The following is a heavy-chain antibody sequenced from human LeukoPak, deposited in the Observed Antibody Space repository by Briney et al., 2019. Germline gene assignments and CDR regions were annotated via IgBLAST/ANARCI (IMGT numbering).Heavy chain of an antibody. V-gene: IGHV4-38-2*02. CDR1: GYSISSGYY. Sequence: SETLSLTCTVSGYSISSGYYWGWIRQPPGKGLEWIGSIYHSGSTNYNPSLKSRVAISVDTSKNQFSLKLSSVTAADTAVYYCARGSGVWYDAFDIWGQGTMVTVSS. D-gene: IGHD3-10*01. CDR2: IYHSGST. CDR3: ARGSGVWYDAFDI. J-gene: IGHJ3*02.